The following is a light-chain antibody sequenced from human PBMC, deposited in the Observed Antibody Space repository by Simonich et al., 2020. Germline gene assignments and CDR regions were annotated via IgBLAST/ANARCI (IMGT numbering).Light chain of an antibody. Sequence: SYELTQPSSVSVSPGQTAKIPCSGDVLANKYARWFQQQPGQAPVLVIYKDSERPSGIPERFYGSSSGTTVTLTISGAQVEDEADYYCYSAADNNQVFGGGTRLTVL. V-gene: IGLV3-27*01. CDR3: YSAADNNQV. J-gene: IGLJ2*01. CDR1: VLANKY. CDR2: KDS.